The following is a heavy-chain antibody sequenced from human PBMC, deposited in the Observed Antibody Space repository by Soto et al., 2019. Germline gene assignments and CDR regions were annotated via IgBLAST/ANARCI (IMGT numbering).Heavy chain of an antibody. Sequence: QVQLVQSGAEVKKPGSSVKVSCKASGGTFSSYAISWVRQAPGQGLEWMGGIIPIFGTANYAQKFQGRVTITADESRRTAYMELSSLRSEDTAVYYCARARLGAITPLDLCYGMDVWGQGTTVTVSS. J-gene: IGHJ6*02. CDR3: ARARLGAITPLDLCYGMDV. CDR1: GGTFSSYA. CDR2: IIPIFGTA. V-gene: IGHV1-69*01. D-gene: IGHD3-16*01.